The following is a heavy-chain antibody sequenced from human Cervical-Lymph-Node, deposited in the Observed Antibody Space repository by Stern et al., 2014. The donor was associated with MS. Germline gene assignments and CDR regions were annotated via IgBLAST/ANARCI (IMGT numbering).Heavy chain of an antibody. CDR3: ARGLRSHSGRDALDI. CDR1: GGTFRSYA. Sequence: QVQLVQSGAEVKKPGSSVMVSCKASGGTFRSYAISWVRQAPGQGLEWMGGVIPNSGTPKYAPKFQGRGTIYADEYKSTVYIELSSLISQDTAVYYCARGLRSHSGRDALDIWGQGTMVTVSS. J-gene: IGHJ3*02. CDR2: VIPNSGTP. D-gene: IGHD3-10*01. V-gene: IGHV1-69*01.